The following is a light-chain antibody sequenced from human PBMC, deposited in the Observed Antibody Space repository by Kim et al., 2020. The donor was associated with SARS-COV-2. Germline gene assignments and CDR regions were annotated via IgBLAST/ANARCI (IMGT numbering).Light chain of an antibody. J-gene: IGLJ2*01. CDR2: LNSDGSH. Sequence: VKLTCTLSSGHSSYAIAWHQQQQEKGPRYLMKLNSDGSHSKGDGIPDRFSGSSSGAERYLTISSLQYEDEADYYCQTWGTGTVVFGGGTQLTVL. CDR1: SGHSSYA. CDR3: QTWGTGTVV. V-gene: IGLV4-69*01.